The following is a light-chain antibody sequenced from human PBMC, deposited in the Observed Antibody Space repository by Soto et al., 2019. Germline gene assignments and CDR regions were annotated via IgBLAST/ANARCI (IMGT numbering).Light chain of an antibody. CDR1: QSISNS. CDR2: KAS. V-gene: IGKV1-5*03. CDR3: QQYASFWT. Sequence: DIQMTQSPSTLSASVGDRVTITCRSTQSISNSLAWYQQKPGKAPKLLIYKASRLESGVPSRFSGSGSGPEFTLTITSLQPDDFATYYGQQYASFWTFGQGTKVEIK. J-gene: IGKJ1*01.